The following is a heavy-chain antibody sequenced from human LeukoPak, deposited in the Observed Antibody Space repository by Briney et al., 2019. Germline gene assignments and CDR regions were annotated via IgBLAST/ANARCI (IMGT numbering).Heavy chain of an antibody. CDR2: ISGYNDNT. CDR3: VRDGPYSSGWYYFDY. V-gene: IGHV1-18*01. J-gene: IGHJ4*02. D-gene: IGHD6-19*01. Sequence: ASVKVSCKASGYTFTNYGISWVRQAPGQGLEWMGWISGYNDNTKYAQNLQGRVALTTDTSTSTAYMELRSLRSDDTAMCYCVRDGPYSSGWYYFDYWGQGTLVTVSS. CDR1: GYTFTNYG.